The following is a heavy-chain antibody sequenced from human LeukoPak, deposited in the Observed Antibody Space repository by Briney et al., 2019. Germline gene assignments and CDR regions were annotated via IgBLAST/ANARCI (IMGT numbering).Heavy chain of an antibody. CDR2: INWGGGST. J-gene: IGHJ4*02. Sequence: GGSLSLYCAASGFTCDDYPMHWVRHAPGKGLECVSLINWGGGSTYYADSVQGRFTISKDNSKNSLYLQMNSLRSEDTAFYYCAKSGSGDPPDSWGPGKLVTVSS. D-gene: IGHD2-15*01. CDR1: GFTCDDYP. V-gene: IGHV3-43*01. CDR3: AKSGSGDPPDS.